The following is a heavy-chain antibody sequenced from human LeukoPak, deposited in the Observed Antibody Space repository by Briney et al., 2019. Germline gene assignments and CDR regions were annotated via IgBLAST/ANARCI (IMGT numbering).Heavy chain of an antibody. CDR1: GVTVSSNF. J-gene: IGHJ4*02. D-gene: IGHD3-3*01. CDR3: ARQAGAEYDFWRGYPQGYFDY. V-gene: IGHV3-53*01. CDR2: IFTGSKS. Sequence: PGGSLRLSCAASGVTVSSNFMSWVRQAPGKGLEWVSVIFTGSKSYFADSVKGRFTISRDNSKNTVYLQMNSLRAEDTAVYYCARQAGAEYDFWRGYPQGYFDYWGQGTLVTVSS.